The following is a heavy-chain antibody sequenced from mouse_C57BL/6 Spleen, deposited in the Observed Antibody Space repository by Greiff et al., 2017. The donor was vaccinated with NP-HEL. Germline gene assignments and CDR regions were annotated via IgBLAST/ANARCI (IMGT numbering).Heavy chain of an antibody. J-gene: IGHJ1*03. Sequence: QVQLQQSGTELVKPGASVKLSCKASGYTFTSYWMHWVKQRPGQGLEWIGNINPSNGGTNYNEKFKSKATLTVDKSSSTAYMQLSSLTSEDSAVYYCARTTVVATDWYFDVWGTGTTVTVSS. CDR2: INPSNGGT. D-gene: IGHD1-1*01. V-gene: IGHV1-53*01. CDR3: ARTTVVATDWYFDV. CDR1: GYTFTSYW.